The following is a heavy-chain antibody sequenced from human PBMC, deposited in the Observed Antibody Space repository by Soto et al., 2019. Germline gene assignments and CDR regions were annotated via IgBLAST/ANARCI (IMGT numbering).Heavy chain of an antibody. CDR2: TYYRSNWYT. CDR3: ARLIGNSGLDS. CDR1: GKSVATNSAT. J-gene: IGHJ5*01. D-gene: IGHD2-8*01. V-gene: IGHV6-1*01. Sequence: RTCVVSGKSVATNSATCVWIKQSPSRGLEWLGRTYYRSNWYTDYAVSVKGRITISPDTSNNQLSLQLNSVTPDDTVVYYCARLIGNSGLDSWVQGTLVTVSS.